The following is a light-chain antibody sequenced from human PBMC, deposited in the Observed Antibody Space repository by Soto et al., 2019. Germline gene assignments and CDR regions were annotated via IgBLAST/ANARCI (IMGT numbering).Light chain of an antibody. CDR2: AAS. V-gene: IGKV1-39*01. Sequence: EIQMTQSPSSLSASVGDRVTITCRASQSISSYLNWYQQKPGKAPKLLIYAASSLRSGVPSRFSGSGSGTDFTLTITSLQPEDCATYYCQQSYSTPTFGQGTKADI. CDR3: QQSYSTPT. J-gene: IGKJ1*01. CDR1: QSISSY.